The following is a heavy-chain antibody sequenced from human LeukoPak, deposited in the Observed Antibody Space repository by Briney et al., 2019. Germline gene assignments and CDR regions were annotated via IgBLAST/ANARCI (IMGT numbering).Heavy chain of an antibody. D-gene: IGHD3-22*01. CDR3: ARVLVTYYYDSSGDFDY. V-gene: IGHV4-34*01. CDR1: GGSFSGYY. J-gene: IGHJ4*02. CDR2: INHSGST. Sequence: SETLSLTCAVYGGSFSGYYWSWIRQPPGKGLEWIGEINHSGSTNYNPSLKSRVTISVDTSKNQFSLKLSSVTAADTAVYYCARVLVTYYYDSSGDFDYWGQGTLVTVSS.